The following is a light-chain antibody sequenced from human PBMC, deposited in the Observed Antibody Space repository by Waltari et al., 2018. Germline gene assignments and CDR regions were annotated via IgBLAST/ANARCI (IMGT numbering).Light chain of an antibody. V-gene: IGLV2-23*02. Sequence: QSAPPQPASVSGSPGQSITISCTGTNSDVGRYKLVSWYQQPPHKAPKLIIYDVTERPSGVSDRLSGSKSGNTASLTISGLQAEDEADYYCCSYAGSFTWVFGGGTKLTVL. CDR2: DVT. J-gene: IGLJ3*02. CDR3: CSYAGSFTWV. CDR1: NSDVGRYKL.